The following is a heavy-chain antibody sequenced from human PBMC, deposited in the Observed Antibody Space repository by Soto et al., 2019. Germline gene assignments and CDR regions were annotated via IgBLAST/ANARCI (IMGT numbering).Heavy chain of an antibody. D-gene: IGHD2-2*01. Sequence: QVQLVQSGAEVKKPGSSVKVSCKASGGTFSSYAISWVRQAPGQGLEWMGGVIPIFGTANYAQKFQGRVTITADKSTSTAYMELSSLRSEDTAVYYCARGAAGYCSSTSCYSSGMDVWGQGTTVTVSS. J-gene: IGHJ6*02. CDR1: GGTFSSYA. V-gene: IGHV1-69*06. CDR3: ARGAAGYCSSTSCYSSGMDV. CDR2: VIPIFGTA.